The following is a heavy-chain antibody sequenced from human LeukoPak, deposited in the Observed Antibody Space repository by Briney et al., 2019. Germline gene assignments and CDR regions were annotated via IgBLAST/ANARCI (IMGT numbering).Heavy chain of an antibody. CDR1: GGTFSSYA. CDR2: IIPILGIA. Sequence: SVKVSCKASGGTFSSYAISWVRQAPGQGLEWMGRIIPILGIANYAQKFQGRVTITADKSTSTAYMELSSLRSEDTAVYYCARDPPYCGGDCSYFDYWGQGTLVTVSS. CDR3: ARDPPYCGGDCSYFDY. D-gene: IGHD2-21*02. J-gene: IGHJ4*02. V-gene: IGHV1-69*04.